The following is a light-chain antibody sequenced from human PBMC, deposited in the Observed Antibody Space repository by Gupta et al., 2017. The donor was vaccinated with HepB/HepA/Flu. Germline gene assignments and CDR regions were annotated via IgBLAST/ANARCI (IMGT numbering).Light chain of an antibody. Sequence: QSELTQPPSASGTPGQRVTISCSGSSSNIGVNTVSWYQQVPGMAPNRLIFSDHQRPSGVPDRVLCYKAGTSASRQTIGLQSEDEADDYCDESDDSMNGMVFGGGTKLTVL. V-gene: IGLV1-44*01. CDR2: SDH. CDR3: DESDDSMNGMV. CDR1: SSNIGVNT. J-gene: IGLJ3*02.